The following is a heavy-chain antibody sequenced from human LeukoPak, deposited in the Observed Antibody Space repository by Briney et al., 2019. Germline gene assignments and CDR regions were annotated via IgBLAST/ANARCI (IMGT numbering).Heavy chain of an antibody. Sequence: GGSLRLSCAASGFTFSSYGMHWVRQAPGKGLEWVAFIGSNKYYADSVKGRFTISRDNSKNTPYLQMNSLRAEDTAVYYCAKTYYDFWSGSGCFDYWGQGTLVTVSS. CDR2: IGSNK. CDR3: AKTYYDFWSGSGCFDY. CDR1: GFTFSSYG. J-gene: IGHJ4*02. D-gene: IGHD3-3*01. V-gene: IGHV3-30*02.